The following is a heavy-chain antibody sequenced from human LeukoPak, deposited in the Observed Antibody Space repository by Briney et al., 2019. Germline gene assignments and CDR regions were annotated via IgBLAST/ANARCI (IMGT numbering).Heavy chain of an antibody. CDR3: ARVLGLYYYYMDV. J-gene: IGHJ6*03. V-gene: IGHV3-48*04. Sequence: GGSLRLSCAASGFTFSNYWMTWVRQAPGKGLEWVSYISSSSSTIYYADSVKGRFTISRDNAKNSLYLQMNSLRAEDTAVYYCARVLGLYYYYMDVWGKGTTVTVSS. CDR1: GFTFSNYW. CDR2: ISSSSSTI.